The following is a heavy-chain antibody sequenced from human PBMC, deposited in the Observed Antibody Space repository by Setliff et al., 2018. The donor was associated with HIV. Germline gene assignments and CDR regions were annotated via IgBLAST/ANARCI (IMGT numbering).Heavy chain of an antibody. Sequence: SETLSLTCTVSGASISSHYWSWIRQSPGKGLEWIGYIYFGGGSTNYNPSLKSRLTMSVDTSKNQFSLKLSSVTAADTAVYYCKITALNYYYYGMDVWGQGTTVTVSS. CDR2: IYFGGGST. D-gene: IGHD3-16*01. V-gene: IGHV4-59*08. J-gene: IGHJ6*02. CDR3: KITALNYYYYGMDV. CDR1: GASISSHY.